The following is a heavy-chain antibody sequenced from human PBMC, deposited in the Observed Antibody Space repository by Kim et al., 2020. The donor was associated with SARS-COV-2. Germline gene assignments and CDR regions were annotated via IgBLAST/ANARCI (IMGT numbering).Heavy chain of an antibody. CDR2: ISGSGGST. J-gene: IGHJ4*02. V-gene: IGHV3-23*01. CDR3: AKRMRGYCSGGSCFPLGY. CDR1: GFTFSSYA. Sequence: GGSLRLSCAASGFTFSSYAMSWVRQAPGKGLEWVSAISGSGGSTYYADPVKGRFTISRDNSKNTLYLQMNSLRAEDTAVYYCAKRMRGYCSGGSCFPLGYWGQGTLVTVSS. D-gene: IGHD2-15*01.